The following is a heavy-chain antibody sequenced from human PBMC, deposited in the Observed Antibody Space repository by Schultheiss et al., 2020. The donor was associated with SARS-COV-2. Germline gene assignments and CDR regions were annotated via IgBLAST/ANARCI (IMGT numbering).Heavy chain of an antibody. CDR2: ISGSGGTK. CDR3: AKVGDSSSWYESDY. D-gene: IGHD6-13*01. CDR1: GGSISDHY. J-gene: IGHJ4*02. V-gene: IGHV3-23*01. Sequence: LSLTCTVSGGSISDHYWSWIRQTPGKGLEWVSSISGSGGTKSYADSVKGRFTISRDNSKNTLYLQMNSLRAEDTAVYYCAKVGDSSSWYESDYWGQGTLVTVSS.